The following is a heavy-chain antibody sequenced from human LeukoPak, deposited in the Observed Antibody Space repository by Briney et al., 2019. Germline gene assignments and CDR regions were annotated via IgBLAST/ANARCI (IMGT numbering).Heavy chain of an antibody. J-gene: IGHJ4*02. Sequence: GSLRLSCAASGFTFSSYEMNWVRQAPGKGLEWVSYISTTGSSIYYADSVKGRFTISRDNVKNLLDLQMNSLRAEDTAVYYCARVQRGIAVALDYWGQGTLATVSS. CDR1: GFTFSSYE. V-gene: IGHV3-48*03. D-gene: IGHD6-19*01. CDR2: ISTTGSSI. CDR3: ARVQRGIAVALDY.